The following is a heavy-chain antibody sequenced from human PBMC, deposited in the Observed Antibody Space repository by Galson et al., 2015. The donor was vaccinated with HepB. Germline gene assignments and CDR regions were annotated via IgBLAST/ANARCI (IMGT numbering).Heavy chain of an antibody. J-gene: IGHJ4*02. CDR3: AKDGLWFEADHYFDH. V-gene: IGHV3-43D*03. D-gene: IGHD3-10*01. CDR2: ISWDGGRT. Sequence: SLRLSCAASGFNFEQYAMHWVRQTPGKGLEWVSLISWDGGRTHYVDSVKGRFTISRDNTKNSLYLQMNSLRVEDTAFYYCAKDGLWFEADHYFDHWGQGTLVTVSS. CDR1: GFNFEQYA.